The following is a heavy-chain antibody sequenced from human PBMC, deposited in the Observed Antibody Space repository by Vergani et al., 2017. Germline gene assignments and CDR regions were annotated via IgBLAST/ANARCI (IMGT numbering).Heavy chain of an antibody. CDR1: GFTFSSYG. J-gene: IGHJ4*02. Sequence: QVQLVESGGGVVQPGGSLRLSCAASGFTFSSYGMHWVRQAPGKGLGWVAFIRYDGSNKYYADSVKGRFTISRDNSKNTLYLQMNSLRAKDTAVYYCAKNVGDTAMTHDYWGQGTLVTVSS. V-gene: IGHV3-30*02. CDR3: AKNVGDTAMTHDY. CDR2: IRYDGSNK. D-gene: IGHD5-18*01.